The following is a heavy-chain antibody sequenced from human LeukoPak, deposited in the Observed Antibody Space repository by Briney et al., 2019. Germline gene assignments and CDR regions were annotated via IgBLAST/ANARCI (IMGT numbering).Heavy chain of an antibody. V-gene: IGHV4-59*12. D-gene: IGHD3-16*02. J-gene: IGHJ4*02. CDR1: GGSISSYY. CDR3: ARENYDYVWGSYRPKLDY. CDR2: IYYSGST. Sequence: SETLSLTCTVSGGSISSYYWSWIRQPPGKGLEWIGYIYYSGSTNYNPSLKSRVTISVDTSKNQFSLKLSSVTAADTAVYYCARENYDYVWGSYRPKLDYWGQGTLVTVSS.